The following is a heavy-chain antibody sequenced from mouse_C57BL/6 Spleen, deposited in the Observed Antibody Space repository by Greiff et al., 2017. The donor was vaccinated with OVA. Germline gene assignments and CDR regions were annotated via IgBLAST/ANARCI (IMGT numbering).Heavy chain of an antibody. Sequence: QVQLQQSGAELVRPGTSVKVSCKASGYAFTNYLIEWVKQRPGQGLEWIGVINPGSGGTNYNEKFKGKATLTADKSSSTAYMQLSSLTSEDSAVYFCARRGAAQAPFAYWGQGTLVTVSA. D-gene: IGHD3-2*02. V-gene: IGHV1-54*01. CDR1: GYAFTNYL. CDR2: INPGSGGT. J-gene: IGHJ3*01. CDR3: ARRGAAQAPFAY.